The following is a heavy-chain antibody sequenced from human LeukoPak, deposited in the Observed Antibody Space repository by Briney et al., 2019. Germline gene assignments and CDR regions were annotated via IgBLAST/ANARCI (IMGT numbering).Heavy chain of an antibody. Sequence: GGSLRLSCAASGFTFSNYWMDWVRQAPGKGLEWVANIKQDGTEKHYVDSVKGRFTISRDNAKNSLYLQMNSLRAEDTALYYCSQSPNYWGQGTLVTVSS. CDR3: SQSPNY. CDR1: GFTFSNYW. V-gene: IGHV3-7*01. J-gene: IGHJ4*02. CDR2: IKQDGTEK.